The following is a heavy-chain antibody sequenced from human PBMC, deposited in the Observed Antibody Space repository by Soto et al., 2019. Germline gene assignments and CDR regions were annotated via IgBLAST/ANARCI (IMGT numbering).Heavy chain of an antibody. D-gene: IGHD4-17*01. Sequence: NPSETLSLTCTVSGGSISSYYWSWIRQPPGKGLEWIGYIYYSGSTNYNPSLKSRVTISVDTSKNQFSLKLSSVTAADTAVYYCAREPYGNYYFDYWGQGTLVTVSS. J-gene: IGHJ4*02. CDR3: AREPYGNYYFDY. CDR2: IYYSGST. CDR1: GGSISSYY. V-gene: IGHV4-59*01.